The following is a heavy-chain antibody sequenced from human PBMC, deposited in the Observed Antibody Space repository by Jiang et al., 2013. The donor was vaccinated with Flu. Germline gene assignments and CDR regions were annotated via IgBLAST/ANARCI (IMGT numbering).Heavy chain of an antibody. CDR1: GGSFSGYY. CDR3: ARGLWFGEMAPYYFDY. J-gene: IGHJ4*01. V-gene: IGHV4-34*12. CDR2: ILHSGYT. Sequence: LLKPSETLSLTCAVYGGSFSGYYWSWIRQPPGQGLEWIGEILHSGYTTYNPSLKSRVTISMDASKNQFSLTLDSVTAADTAVYYCARGLWFGEMAPYYFDYWGHGMWVTVSA. D-gene: IGHD3-10*01.